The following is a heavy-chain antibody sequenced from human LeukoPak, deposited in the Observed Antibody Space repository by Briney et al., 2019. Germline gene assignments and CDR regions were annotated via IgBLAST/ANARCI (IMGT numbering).Heavy chain of an antibody. CDR2: ISSSGSTI. CDR1: GFTFSSYE. Sequence: PGGSLRLSCAASGFTFSSYEMNWVCQAPGKGLEWVSYISSSGSTIYYADSVKGRFTISRDNAKNSLYLQMNSLRAEDTAVYYCARGLSTYYDFWSSVNWFDPWGQGTLVTVSS. D-gene: IGHD3-3*01. V-gene: IGHV3-48*03. J-gene: IGHJ5*02. CDR3: ARGLSTYYDFWSSVNWFDP.